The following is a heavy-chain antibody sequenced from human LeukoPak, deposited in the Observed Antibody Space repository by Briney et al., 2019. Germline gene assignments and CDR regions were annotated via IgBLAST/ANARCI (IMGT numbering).Heavy chain of an antibody. CDR2: IKSKTDGGTT. CDR3: AKEEYHSSWVQGYFDL. D-gene: IGHD6-13*01. CDR1: GFTFSNAW. J-gene: IGHJ2*01. V-gene: IGHV3-15*01. Sequence: PGGSLRLSCVASGFTFSNAWMSWVRQAPGKGLEWVGRIKSKTDGGTTDYAAPVKGRFTISRDDSKNTLYLQMNSLRAEDTAVYYCAKEEYHSSWVQGYFDLWGRGTLVTVSS.